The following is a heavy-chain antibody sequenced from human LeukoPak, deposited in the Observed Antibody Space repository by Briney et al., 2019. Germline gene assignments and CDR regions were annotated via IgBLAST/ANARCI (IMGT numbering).Heavy chain of an antibody. CDR1: GYHFNRYW. CDR2: IYPGDSDT. J-gene: IGHJ4*02. CDR3: ARQGSSLSCPDY. Sequence: PGGSLEISRKGSGYHFNRYWIGWVRPVPGKGLGGVGIIYPGDSDTRYSPSFQGQVTISADKSISTSYLQWSSLKASDTAMYYCARQGSSLSCPDYWGQGALVTVSS. D-gene: IGHD6-13*01. V-gene: IGHV5-51*01.